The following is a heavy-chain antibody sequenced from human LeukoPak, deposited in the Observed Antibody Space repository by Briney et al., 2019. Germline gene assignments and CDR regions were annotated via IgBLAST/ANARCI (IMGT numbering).Heavy chain of an antibody. J-gene: IGHJ6*03. Sequence: QTGGSLRLSCAASAFAFSSFAMGWVRQSPGKGLEWLSTINGGGNTTFYADSVKGRFTISRDNCKNTLYLHMDSLRPDDTAIYYCTKELHVAVAVADYYYFYMDVWGRGTAVTVSS. CDR2: INGGGNTT. CDR1: AFAFSSFA. CDR3: TKELHVAVAVADYYYFYMDV. V-gene: IGHV3-23*01. D-gene: IGHD6-19*01.